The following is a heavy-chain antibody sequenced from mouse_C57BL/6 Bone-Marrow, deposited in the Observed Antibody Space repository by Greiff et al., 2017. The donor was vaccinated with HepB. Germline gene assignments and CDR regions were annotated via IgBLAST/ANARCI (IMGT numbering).Heavy chain of an antibody. J-gene: IGHJ2*01. V-gene: IGHV5-4*01. CDR3: ARDDYGSSYVYYFDY. CDR1: GFTFSSYA. D-gene: IGHD1-1*01. Sequence: EVKLMESGGGLVKPGGSLKLSCAASGFTFSSYAMSWVRQTPEKRLEWVATISDGGSYTYYPDNVKGRFTISRDNAKNNLYLQMSHLKSEDTAMYYCARDDYGSSYVYYFDYWGQVTTLTVSS. CDR2: ISDGGSYT.